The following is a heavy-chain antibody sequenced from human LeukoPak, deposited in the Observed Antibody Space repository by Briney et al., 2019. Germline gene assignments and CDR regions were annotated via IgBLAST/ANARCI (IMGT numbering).Heavy chain of an antibody. CDR2: ISYDGINK. CDR3: AKDTRDDHHSDY. V-gene: IGHV3-30*18. J-gene: IGHJ4*02. Sequence: QPGGSLRLSCAVSGFTFSAYGMHWVGQAPGKGLEWVAIISYDGINKYYPDSVKGRFTISRDNSKNTLYLQMNSLRAEDTAVYYCAKDTRDDHHSDYWGQGTLVTVSP. CDR1: GFTFSAYG. D-gene: IGHD1-14*01.